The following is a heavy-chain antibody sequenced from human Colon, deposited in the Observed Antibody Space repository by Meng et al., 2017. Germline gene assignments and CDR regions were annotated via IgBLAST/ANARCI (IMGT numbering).Heavy chain of an antibody. CDR3: ACMLRGDDSYFDY. CDR2: IHSRGDT. CDR1: VVTFNYHA. V-gene: IGHV3-23*01. D-gene: IGHD3-10*01. J-gene: IGHJ4*02. Sequence: GESPKISCVAFVVTFNYHAMSWVRQAPGKGLEWVSTIHSRGDTYYADPVKGRFTISRDNPENTLYMQMNSLRAEDTAVYFCACMLRGDDSYFDYWGQGTLVTVSS.